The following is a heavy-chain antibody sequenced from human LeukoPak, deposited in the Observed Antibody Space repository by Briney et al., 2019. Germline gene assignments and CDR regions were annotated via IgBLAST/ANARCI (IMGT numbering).Heavy chain of an antibody. CDR2: INPSGGST. D-gene: IGHD5-18*01. V-gene: IGHV1-46*01. J-gene: IGHJ3*02. CDR1: GYTFASYY. Sequence: ASVKVSCKASGYTFASYYMHWVRHAPGQGLEWMGIINPSGGSTSYAQKFQCRVTMTRDTSTSTVYMELSSLRSEDTAVYYCARALSSVYRYGYAFDIWGQGTMVTVSS. CDR3: ARALSSVYRYGYAFDI.